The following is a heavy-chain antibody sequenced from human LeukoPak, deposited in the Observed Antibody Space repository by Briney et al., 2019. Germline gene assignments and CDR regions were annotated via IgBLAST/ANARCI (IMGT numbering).Heavy chain of an antibody. J-gene: IGHJ4*02. Sequence: NSSGTLSLTCAVSGAPISSNNWWWSWVRQPPGKGLEWIGEIYHSGSTNYNPSLKSRVTMSVDKSKNQFSLKLSSVTAADTAVYYCASAEPRGIIWYPYWGQGTLVTVSS. CDR1: GAPISSNNW. V-gene: IGHV4-4*02. CDR3: ASAEPRGIIWYPY. CDR2: IYHSGST. D-gene: IGHD6-13*01.